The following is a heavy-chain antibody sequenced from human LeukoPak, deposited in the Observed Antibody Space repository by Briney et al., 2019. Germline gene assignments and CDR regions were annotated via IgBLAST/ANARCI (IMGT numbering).Heavy chain of an antibody. Sequence: GGSLRLSCAASGFTFSSYGMHWVRQAPGKGLEWVAVIWYDGSNKYYADSVKGRFTISRDNSKNTLYLQMNSLRAEDTAVYYCARDDRSRDGYNPWFDPWGQGTLVTVSS. CDR2: IWYDGSNK. V-gene: IGHV3-33*08. D-gene: IGHD5-24*01. CDR3: ARDDRSRDGYNPWFDP. CDR1: GFTFSSYG. J-gene: IGHJ5*02.